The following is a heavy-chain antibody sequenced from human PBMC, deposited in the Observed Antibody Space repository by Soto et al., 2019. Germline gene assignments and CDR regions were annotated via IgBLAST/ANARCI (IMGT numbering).Heavy chain of an antibody. V-gene: IGHV4-31*03. CDR2: IYQSGSA. J-gene: IGHJ6*02. D-gene: IGHD4-17*01. Sequence: QVQLQVSGPGLVKPSQTLSLTCSVSGVSISSGGYYWTWIRQHAGKGLEWIGHIYQSGSAYYNPSLKSRVTMSADTSKNQFSLKLTSVTAADTAVYYCARTARATVTMGGYYYYDMDVWGQGTTVTVSS. CDR1: GVSISSGGYY. CDR3: ARTARATVTMGGYYYYDMDV.